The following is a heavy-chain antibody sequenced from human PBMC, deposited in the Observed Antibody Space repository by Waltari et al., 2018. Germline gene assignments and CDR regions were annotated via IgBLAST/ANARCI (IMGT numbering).Heavy chain of an antibody. V-gene: IGHV4-39*02. CDR2: IYSSGRT. Sequence: QLQLQESGPGLVKPSETLSLSCTVFGDSINSTSYYWGWVRQPPGKGLAWVGSIYSSGRTYYHPSLESRLTISLDTSKNHYSLRLSSVSAADTAVYYCATRLVAAGTNFDYWGQGSLVTVSS. J-gene: IGHJ4*02. D-gene: IGHD1-7*01. CDR1: GDSINSTSYY. CDR3: ATRLVAAGTNFDY.